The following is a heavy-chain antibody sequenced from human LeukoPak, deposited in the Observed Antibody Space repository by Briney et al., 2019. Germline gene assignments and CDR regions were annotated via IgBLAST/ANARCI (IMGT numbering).Heavy chain of an antibody. CDR1: GGTFSSYA. D-gene: IGHD6-13*01. CDR2: IIPIFGTA. V-gene: IGHV1-69*06. Sequence: ASAKVSCKASGGTFSSYAISWVRQAPGQGLEWMGGIIPIFGTANYPQKFQGRVTITAEKSKSTAYTELSSVRSEDTAVYYCARGHSIAAAGENWFDPWGQGTLVTVSS. CDR3: ARGHSIAAAGENWFDP. J-gene: IGHJ5*02.